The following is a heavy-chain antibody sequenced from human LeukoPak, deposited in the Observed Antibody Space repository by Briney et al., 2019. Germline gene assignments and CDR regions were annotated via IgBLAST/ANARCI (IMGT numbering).Heavy chain of an antibody. Sequence: PGGSLRLSCAASGFTLTTYPMSWVRQAPGKGLEWVSTVSGTGFTTHYADSVKGRFTISRATSKNILYLEMSSLRAEDTSVYYGAKDGYNWNSFDDWGQGTLVAVSS. V-gene: IGHV3-23*01. CDR1: GFTLTTYP. J-gene: IGHJ4*02. D-gene: IGHD1-1*01. CDR3: AKDGYNWNSFDD. CDR2: VSGTGFTT.